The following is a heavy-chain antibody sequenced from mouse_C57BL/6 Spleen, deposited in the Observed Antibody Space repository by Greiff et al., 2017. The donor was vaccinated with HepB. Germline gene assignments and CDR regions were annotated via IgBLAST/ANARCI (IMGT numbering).Heavy chain of an antibody. J-gene: IGHJ4*01. Sequence: EVQGVESGGGLVKPGGSLKLSCAASGFTFSSYAMSWVRQTPEKRLEWVATISDGGSYTYYPDNVKGRFTISRDNAKNNLYLQMSHLKSEDTAMYYCARGPPYYGSSYGAMDYWGQGTSVTVSS. CDR1: GFTFSSYA. CDR2: ISDGGSYT. D-gene: IGHD1-1*01. V-gene: IGHV5-4*01. CDR3: ARGPPYYGSSYGAMDY.